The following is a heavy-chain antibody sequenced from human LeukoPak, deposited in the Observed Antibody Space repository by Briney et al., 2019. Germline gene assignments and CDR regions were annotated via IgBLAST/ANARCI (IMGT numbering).Heavy chain of an antibody. D-gene: IGHD3-22*01. J-gene: IGHJ4*02. CDR1: GGSISSYY. CDR3: ARGRHYYDSSGYYSRSYYFDY. Sequence: SETLSLTCTVSGGSISSYYWSWIRQPPGKGLEWIGYIYYSGSTNYNPSLKSRVTISVDTSKNQFSLKLSSVAAAETAVYYCARGRHYYDSSGYYSRSYYFDYWGQGTLVTVSS. V-gene: IGHV4-59*01. CDR2: IYYSGST.